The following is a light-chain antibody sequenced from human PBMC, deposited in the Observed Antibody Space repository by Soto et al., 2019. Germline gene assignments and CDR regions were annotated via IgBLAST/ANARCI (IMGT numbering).Light chain of an antibody. CDR2: GAS. CDR1: QSIRTY. CDR3: QQSYSDPRT. Sequence: DIQMTQSPSSLSASIGDRVTITCRASQSIRTYLNWYQQKQGKSPKLLINGASSLQRWVPSRFSGSGSGTEFTLTISGLQPEDCATFYCQQSYSDPRTFGQGTTLDLK. V-gene: IGKV1-39*01. J-gene: IGKJ2*01.